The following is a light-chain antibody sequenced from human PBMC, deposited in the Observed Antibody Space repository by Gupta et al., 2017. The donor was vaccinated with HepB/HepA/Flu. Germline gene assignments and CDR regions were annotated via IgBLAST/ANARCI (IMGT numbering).Light chain of an antibody. J-gene: IGKJ1*01. CDR2: YAS. Sequence: EIVLTQSPDFQSVTPKEKVTITCRATQRIGTSLHWYHQEPDQSPKLLNKYASHPISGVPSRFSGSGSGTDFTLAINSLKAEDAAAYYCHQSCSLPNTFGQGTKVEIK. V-gene: IGKV6D-21*02. CDR3: HQSCSLPNT. CDR1: QRIGTS.